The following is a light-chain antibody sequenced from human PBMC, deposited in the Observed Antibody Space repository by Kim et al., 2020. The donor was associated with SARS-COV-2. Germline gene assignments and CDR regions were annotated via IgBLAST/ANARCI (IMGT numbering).Light chain of an antibody. Sequence: DIQMTQSPSTLSASVGDRVTITCRASQSVSSWLAWYQQKPGKAPKLLIYKASTLEGGVPSRFSGRGSGTEFTFTINSLQPDDFATYSCQQYDSHPYTFGQGTKLEI. V-gene: IGKV1-5*03. CDR3: QQYDSHPYT. J-gene: IGKJ2*01. CDR1: QSVSSW. CDR2: KAS.